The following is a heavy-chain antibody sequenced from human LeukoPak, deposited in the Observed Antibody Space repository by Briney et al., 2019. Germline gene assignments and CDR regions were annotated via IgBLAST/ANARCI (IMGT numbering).Heavy chain of an antibody. J-gene: IGHJ4*02. CDR2: ISGNGDST. D-gene: IGHD1-26*01. Sequence: GGPLRLSCAASGFTFSSYAMSWVRQAPGTGLQWVSTISGNGDSTYYADSVKGRFTFSRDNSKSTLFLQMNSLRVEDTAVYFCAKDPSSSGSSQWGQGTLVTVSS. CDR1: GFTFSSYA. CDR3: AKDPSSSGSSQ. V-gene: IGHV3-23*01.